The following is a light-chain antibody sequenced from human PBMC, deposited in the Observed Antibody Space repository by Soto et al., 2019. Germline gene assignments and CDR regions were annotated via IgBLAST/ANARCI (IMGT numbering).Light chain of an antibody. CDR2: GAS. Sequence: DIQMTQFPSTLSATVGDSVTITCRASQPISGFLAWYQQKPGRAPKVLIHGASTMESGVPARFSASGSGTEFTLTISNVQPDDFATYYCQQYNRLWTLGQGTKVGIK. CDR3: QQYNRLWT. J-gene: IGKJ1*01. CDR1: QPISGF. V-gene: IGKV1-5*01.